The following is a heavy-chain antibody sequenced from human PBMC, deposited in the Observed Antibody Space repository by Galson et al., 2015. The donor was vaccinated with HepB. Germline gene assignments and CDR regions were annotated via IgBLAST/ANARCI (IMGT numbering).Heavy chain of an antibody. CDR2: ISAYNGNT. Sequence: SVKVSCKPSGYTFTSSGISWVRQAPGQGLEWMGWISAYNGNTNYAQKLQGRVTMTTDTSTSTAYMELRSLGSDDTAVYYCARDWAANWFDPWGQGTLVTVSS. CDR3: ARDWAANWFDP. V-gene: IGHV1-18*01. CDR1: GYTFTSSG. J-gene: IGHJ5*02. D-gene: IGHD3-16*01.